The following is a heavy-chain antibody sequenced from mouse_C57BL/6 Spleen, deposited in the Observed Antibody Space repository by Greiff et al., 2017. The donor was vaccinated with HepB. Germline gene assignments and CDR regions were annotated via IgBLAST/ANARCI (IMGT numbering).Heavy chain of an antibody. D-gene: IGHD3-2*02. V-gene: IGHV1-19*01. CDR2: INPYNGGT. Sequence: VQLQQSGPVLVKPGASVKMSCKASGYTFTDYYMNWVKQSHGKSLEWIGVINPYNGGTSYNQKFKGKATLTVDKSSSTAYMELNSLTSEDSAVYYCARSAQATGFDYWGQGITLTVSS. CDR3: ARSAQATGFDY. J-gene: IGHJ2*01. CDR1: GYTFTDYY.